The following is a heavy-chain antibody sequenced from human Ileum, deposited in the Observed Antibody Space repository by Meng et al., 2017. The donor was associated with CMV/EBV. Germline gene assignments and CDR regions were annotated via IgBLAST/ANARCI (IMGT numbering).Heavy chain of an antibody. V-gene: IGHV1-8*03. CDR3: ARRAVCSGCSNGFAV. CDR2: MNPNSGNT. D-gene: IGHD6-19*01. Sequence: ASVKVSCKASGYTFTSYDINWVRQATGQGLEWMGWMNPNSGNTGYAQKFQGRVTITRNTSMTTVFMELTSLTSEDTAIYYCARRAVCSGCSNGFAVWGQGTMVTFSS. J-gene: IGHJ3*01. CDR1: GYTFTSYD.